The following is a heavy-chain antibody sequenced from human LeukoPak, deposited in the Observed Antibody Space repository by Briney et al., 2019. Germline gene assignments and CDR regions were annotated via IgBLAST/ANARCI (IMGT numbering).Heavy chain of an antibody. CDR2: IYHSGST. J-gene: IGHJ4*02. V-gene: IGHV4-30-2*01. D-gene: IGHD1-26*01. Sequence: SQTRSLTCTVSGGSISSGDYYGSWIRQPPGKGLEWIGYIYHSGSTYYNPSLKSRVTISVDRSKNQFSLKLSSVTAADTAVYYCARDMREWEPYYFDYWGQGTLVTVSS. CDR1: GGSISSGDYY. CDR3: ARDMREWEPYYFDY.